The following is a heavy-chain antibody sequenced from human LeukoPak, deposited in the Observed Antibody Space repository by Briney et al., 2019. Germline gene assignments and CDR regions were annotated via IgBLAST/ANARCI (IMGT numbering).Heavy chain of an antibody. V-gene: IGHV3-11*06. CDR1: GFTFSDYY. Sequence: GGSLRLSCEASGFTFSDYYMSWIRQAPGKGLEWVSYISSSSSYTNYADSVKGRFTISRDNPKNSLYLQMNRLRAEDTAVYYCARGVTPDWFDPWGQGTLVTVSS. CDR3: ARGVTPDWFDP. D-gene: IGHD2-21*02. J-gene: IGHJ5*02. CDR2: ISSSSSYT.